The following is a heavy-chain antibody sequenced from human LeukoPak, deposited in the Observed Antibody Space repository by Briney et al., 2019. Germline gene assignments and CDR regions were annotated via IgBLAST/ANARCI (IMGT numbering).Heavy chain of an antibody. CDR2: MNPNSGNT. J-gene: IGHJ6*03. CDR3: ARDRGGYCSGGSCYSLYYYYYMDV. V-gene: IGHV1-8*01. CDR1: GYTFTSYD. Sequence: ASVKVSCKASGYTFTSYDINWVRQATGQGLEWMGWMNPNSGNTGYAQKFQGRVTMTRNTSISTAYMELSSLRSEDTAVYYCARDRGGYCSGGSCYSLYYYYYMDVWGKGTTVTVSS. D-gene: IGHD2-15*01.